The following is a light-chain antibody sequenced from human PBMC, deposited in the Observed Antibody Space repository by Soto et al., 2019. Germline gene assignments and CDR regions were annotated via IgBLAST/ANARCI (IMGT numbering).Light chain of an antibody. CDR1: QSVSSSY. CDR3: QQYGRSPPIT. J-gene: IGKJ5*01. V-gene: IGKV3-20*01. Sequence: SPGTLSLSPGERATLSCRASQSVSSSYLAWYQQKPGQAPRLLIYGASSRATGIPDRFSGSGSGTDFTLTISRLEPEDFAVYHCQQYGRSPPITFGQGTRLEIK. CDR2: GAS.